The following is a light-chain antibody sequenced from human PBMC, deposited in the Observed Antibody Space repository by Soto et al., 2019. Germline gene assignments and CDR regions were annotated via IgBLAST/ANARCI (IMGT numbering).Light chain of an antibody. Sequence: QSVLTQPASVSGSPGQSITISCTGTSSDVGGYNYVSWYQQHPGKAPKLMIYDVSNRPSGVSNRFSGSKSGNTASLTISGLQAEDEADYYCSSYTSSSTAPYVFGTGTKVPVL. CDR2: DVS. J-gene: IGLJ1*01. CDR3: SSYTSSSTAPYV. CDR1: SSDVGGYNY. V-gene: IGLV2-14*01.